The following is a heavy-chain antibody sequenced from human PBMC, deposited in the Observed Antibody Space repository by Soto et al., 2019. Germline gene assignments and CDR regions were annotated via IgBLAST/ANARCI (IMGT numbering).Heavy chain of an antibody. CDR3: ARAETGNDASDI. CDR1: GGSISSGGYY. Sequence: SETLSLTCTVSGGSISSGGYYWSWIRQHPGKGLEWIGYIYYSGSTYYNPSLKSRVTISVDTSNNQFSLKLSSVTAADTAVYYCARAETGNDASDIWGQGTMVTV. CDR2: IYYSGST. J-gene: IGHJ3*02. V-gene: IGHV4-31*03. D-gene: IGHD1-1*01.